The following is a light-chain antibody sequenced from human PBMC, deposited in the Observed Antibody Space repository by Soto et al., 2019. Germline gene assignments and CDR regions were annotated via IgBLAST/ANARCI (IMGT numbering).Light chain of an antibody. J-gene: IGKJ5*01. CDR3: QQYENLPT. V-gene: IGKV1-33*01. Sequence: DIQMTQSPSSLSASVGDRVTITCQASQDISNHLNWYQQKPGKAPKLLIYDASNLETGVPSRFSGSGSGTDFTFTISRLQPEDIATYYCQQYENLPTFGQGTRLQI. CDR2: DAS. CDR1: QDISNH.